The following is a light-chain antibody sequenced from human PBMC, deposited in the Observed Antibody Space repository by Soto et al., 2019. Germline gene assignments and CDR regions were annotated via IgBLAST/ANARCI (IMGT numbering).Light chain of an antibody. CDR1: QSVRSH. CDR2: GAS. V-gene: IGKV3D-15*01. CDR3: QPHDTWPPGT. Sequence: EIVMTQSPATLSVSQGESATLSCRASQSVRSHLAWYQQKPGQAPRLLIYGASNRATGTPARFSGSGSGTEFTLTISNLQSEDCAVYYCQPHDTWPPGTFGGGTKV. J-gene: IGKJ4*01.